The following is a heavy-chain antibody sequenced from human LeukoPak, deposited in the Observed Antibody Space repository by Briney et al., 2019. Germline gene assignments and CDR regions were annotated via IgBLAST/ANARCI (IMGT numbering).Heavy chain of an antibody. Sequence: SETLSLTCTVSGGSISSYYWSWIRQPPGKGLEWIGYIYYSGSTNYNPSLKSRVTISVDTSKNQFSLKLSSVTAADTAVYYCARGRRHDFWSGYYALDIWDWFDPWGQGPLVTVSS. CDR1: GGSISSYY. D-gene: IGHD3-3*01. V-gene: IGHV4-59*01. CDR2: IYYSGST. CDR3: ARGRRHDFWSGYYALDIWDWFDP. J-gene: IGHJ5*02.